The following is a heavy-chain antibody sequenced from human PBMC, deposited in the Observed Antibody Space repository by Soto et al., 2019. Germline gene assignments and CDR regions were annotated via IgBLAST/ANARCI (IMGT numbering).Heavy chain of an antibody. D-gene: IGHD3-22*01. CDR1: GYAFSHYP. CDR3: ATPYYFDSSGSLGF. J-gene: IGHJ4*02. CDR2: INDGNGNT. V-gene: IGHV1-3*01. Sequence: GASVKVSCKASGYAFSHYPMYWVRQAPGQRLEWMGGINDGNGNTKYSQKFQVRVTITRDTSASTAYMELTSLTSEDTAVYYCATPYYFDSSGSLGFWGQGTLVTV.